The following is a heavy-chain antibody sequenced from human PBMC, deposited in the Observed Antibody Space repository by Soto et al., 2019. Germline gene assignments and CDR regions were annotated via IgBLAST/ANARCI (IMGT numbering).Heavy chain of an antibody. CDR1: GYTFTSYY. Sequence: ASVKVSCKASGYTFTSYYMHWVRQAPGQGLEWMGIINPSGGSTSYAQKFQGRVTMTRDTSTSTVYMELSSLRSEDTAVYYCARDLALAPAAIGRVVLNYWGQGTLVTVSS. D-gene: IGHD2-2*02. CDR2: INPSGGST. V-gene: IGHV1-46*01. J-gene: IGHJ4*02. CDR3: ARDLALAPAAIGRVVLNY.